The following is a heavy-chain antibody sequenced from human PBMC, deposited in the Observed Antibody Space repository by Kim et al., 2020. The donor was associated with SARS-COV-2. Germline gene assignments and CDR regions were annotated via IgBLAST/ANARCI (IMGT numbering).Heavy chain of an antibody. CDR2: INQDGTTI. J-gene: IGHJ6*02. Sequence: GGSLRLSCEASGFSFSSYWMSWVRQVPEKGLQWVANINQDGTTIYFGDSLSADSMRGRFTISRDNAKNSLYLQMNSLRAEDTAVYYCAREVFSNDMDVWGQGTTVTVFS. CDR3: AREVFSNDMDV. CDR1: GFSFSSYW. V-gene: IGHV3-7*03.